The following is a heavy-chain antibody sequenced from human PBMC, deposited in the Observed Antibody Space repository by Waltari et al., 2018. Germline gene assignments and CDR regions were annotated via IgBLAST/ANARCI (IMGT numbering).Heavy chain of an antibody. CDR1: GGSISSYY. CDR3: ACEASRRDGYNHY. D-gene: IGHD5-12*01. J-gene: IGHJ4*02. V-gene: IGHV4-59*01. CDR2: IYYSGST. Sequence: QVQLQESGPGLVKPSETLSLTCTVSGGSISSYYWSWIRQPPGKGLEWIGYIYYSGSTNYNPSLKSRVTISVDTSKNQFSLKLSSVTAADTAVYYCACEASRRDGYNHYWGQGTLVTVSS.